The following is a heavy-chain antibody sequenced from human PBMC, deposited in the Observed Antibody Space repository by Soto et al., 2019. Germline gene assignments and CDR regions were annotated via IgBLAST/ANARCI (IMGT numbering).Heavy chain of an antibody. D-gene: IGHD4-17*01. V-gene: IGHV3-21*01. CDR3: ARDRRDYGDSYYMDV. CDR2: ISSSSSYI. CDR1: GFTFSSYS. J-gene: IGHJ6*03. Sequence: GGSLRLSCAASGFTFSSYSMNWVRQAPGKGLEWVSSISSSSSYIYYADSVKGRFTISRDNAKNSLYLQMNSLRAEDTAVYYCARDRRDYGDSYYMDVWGKGTTVTVSS.